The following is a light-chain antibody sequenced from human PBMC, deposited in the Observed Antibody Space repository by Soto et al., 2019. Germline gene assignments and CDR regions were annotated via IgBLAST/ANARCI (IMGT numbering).Light chain of an antibody. CDR2: AAS. Sequence: DIQMTQSPSSVSASVGDRVTITCRASQAISTWLAWYQQKPGKAPKLLIYAASNLQTGVPSRFSGSGSGTNFTLTISSLQPEDFATYYCQQANSFPRTFGQGTKVEIK. CDR1: QAISTW. V-gene: IGKV1D-12*01. CDR3: QQANSFPRT. J-gene: IGKJ1*01.